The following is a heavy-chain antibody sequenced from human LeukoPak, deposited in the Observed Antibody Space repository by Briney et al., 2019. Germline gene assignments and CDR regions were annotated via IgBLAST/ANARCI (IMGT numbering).Heavy chain of an antibody. Sequence: SETLSLTCAVYGGSFSGYYWSWIRQPPGKGLEWMGELNHSGSTNFNPSLKSRVTISVDTSKNQFSLKLSSVTAADTAVYYCARVRVRNRPSGPNSIWGQGNLVTVSS. CDR1: GGSFSGYY. CDR2: LNHSGST. J-gene: IGHJ4*02. CDR3: ARVRVRNRPSGPNSI. D-gene: IGHD2-15*01. V-gene: IGHV4-34*01.